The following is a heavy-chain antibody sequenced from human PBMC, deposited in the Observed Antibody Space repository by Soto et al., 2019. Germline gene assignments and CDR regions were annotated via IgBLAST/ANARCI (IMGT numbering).Heavy chain of an antibody. D-gene: IGHD3-3*01. CDR1: GFMFSSYG. Sequence: GGSLRLSCAASGFMFSSYGIHWVRQGPGKGLEWVALISKDGSVKNYAESVEGRFTSSRDNSKNTVFLQMNSLRHEDTAVYYCEKLLEWQLPTMDDWGQGTTVTVSS. CDR3: EKLLEWQLPTMDD. V-gene: IGHV3-30*02. CDR2: ISKDGSVK. J-gene: IGHJ6*02.